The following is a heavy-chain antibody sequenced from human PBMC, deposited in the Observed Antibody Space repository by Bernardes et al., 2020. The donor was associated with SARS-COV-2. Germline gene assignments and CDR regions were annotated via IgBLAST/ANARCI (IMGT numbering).Heavy chain of an antibody. CDR1: GYTLTELS. J-gene: IGHJ4*02. V-gene: IGHV1-24*01. CDR3: ATNVDIVATIRIFGGN. D-gene: IGHD5-12*01. Sequence: ASVKVSCKVSGYTLTELSMHWVRQAPGKGLEWMGGFDPEDGETIYAQKFQGRVTMTEDTSTDTAYMELSSLRSEDTAVYYCATNVDIVATIRIFGGNWGQGTLVTVSS. CDR2: FDPEDGET.